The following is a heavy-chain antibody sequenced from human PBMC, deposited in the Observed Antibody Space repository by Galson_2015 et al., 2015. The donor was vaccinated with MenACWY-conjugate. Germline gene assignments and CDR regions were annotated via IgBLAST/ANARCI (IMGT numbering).Heavy chain of an antibody. CDR1: GGTFSSYA. V-gene: IGHV1-69*06. CDR3: ARVSIAAAASRGAFDI. D-gene: IGHD6-13*01. CDR2: IIPIFGTA. Sequence: SVKVSCKASGGTFSSYAISWVRQAPGQGLGWMGGIIPIFGTANYAQKFQGRVTITADKSTSTAYMELSSLRSEDTAVYYCARVSIAAAASRGAFDIWGQGTMVTVSS. J-gene: IGHJ3*02.